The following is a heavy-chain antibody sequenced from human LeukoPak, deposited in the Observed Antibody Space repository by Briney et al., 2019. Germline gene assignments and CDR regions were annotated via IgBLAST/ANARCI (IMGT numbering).Heavy chain of an antibody. Sequence: SETLSLTCTVSGDSISSGSFYWGWIRQPPGKGLEWIGTISYSGNTYYNPSLKSRVTISVDTSKNQFSLKLSSVTAADTAVYYCARQDYGDYVPNYWGQGTLVTVSS. CDR3: ARQDYGDYVPNY. V-gene: IGHV4-39*01. J-gene: IGHJ4*02. CDR1: GDSISSGSFY. D-gene: IGHD4-17*01. CDR2: ISYSGNT.